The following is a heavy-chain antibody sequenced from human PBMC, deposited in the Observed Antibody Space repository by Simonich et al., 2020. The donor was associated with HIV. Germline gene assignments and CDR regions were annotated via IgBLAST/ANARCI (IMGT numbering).Heavy chain of an antibody. D-gene: IGHD4-17*01. CDR3: AREIGDYSPDYYYYYYMDV. V-gene: IGHV3-33*01. CDR2: ILYAGSNK. Sequence: QVQLVESGGGVVQPGRSLRLSCAASGFTFSSYGMHWVRQAPGMGLEWVVVILYAGSNKYYADSVKGRFTISRDNSKNTLYLQMNSLRAEDTAVYYCAREIGDYSPDYYYYYYMDVWGKVTTVTVSS. CDR1: GFTFSSYG. J-gene: IGHJ6*03.